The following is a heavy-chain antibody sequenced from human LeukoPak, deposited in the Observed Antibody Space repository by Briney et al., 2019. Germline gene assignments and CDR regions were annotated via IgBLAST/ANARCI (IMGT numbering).Heavy chain of an antibody. CDR2: ISANNGNT. J-gene: IGHJ6*03. Sequence: VASVKVSCKASGYSFTSFGVIWVRQAPGQGLEWMGWISANNGNTNYAQKLQGRVTMTTDTSTSTAYMELRSLRSDDTAVYYCARDLYCSSTSCHRGYMDVWGKGTTVTVSS. D-gene: IGHD2-2*01. CDR3: ARDLYCSSTSCHRGYMDV. V-gene: IGHV1-18*01. CDR1: GYSFTSFG.